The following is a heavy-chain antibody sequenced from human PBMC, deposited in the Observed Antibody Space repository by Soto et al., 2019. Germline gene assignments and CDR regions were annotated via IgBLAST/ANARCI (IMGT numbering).Heavy chain of an antibody. V-gene: IGHV3-23*01. J-gene: IGHJ4*02. D-gene: IGHD1-26*01. CDR1: GFTFSTLD. CDR3: VTHSWDC. CDR2: SNGNDLST. Sequence: EMQLLESGGGLVQPGGSLRLSCAVSGFTFSTLDLSWVRQPPGKGLEWVSASNGNDLSTHYADSVKGRFTISRDSSKKTVYLQMSSLSAEDTAVYYCVTHSWDCWGQGTLVTVSS.